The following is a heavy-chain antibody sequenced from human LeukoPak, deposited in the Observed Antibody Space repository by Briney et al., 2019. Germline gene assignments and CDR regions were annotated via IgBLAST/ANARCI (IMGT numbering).Heavy chain of an antibody. D-gene: IGHD6-19*01. J-gene: IGHJ4*02. V-gene: IGHV1-18*01. CDR3: ARDPHEFSSGWSHFEY. CDR1: GYTFTSYG. Sequence: GASVKVSCKASGYTFTSYGISWVRQAPGQGLEWMGWISAYNGNTNYAQKLQGRVTMTTDTSTSTAYMELRSLRSDDTAVYYCARDPHEFSSGWSHFEYWDQGTLVTVSS. CDR2: ISAYNGNT.